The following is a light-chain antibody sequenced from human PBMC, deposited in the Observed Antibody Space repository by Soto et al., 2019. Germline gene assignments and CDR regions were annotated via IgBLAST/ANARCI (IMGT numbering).Light chain of an antibody. J-gene: IGKJ4*01. CDR2: GAS. CDR1: QSVRSSY. Sequence: EIVLTQSPGTLSLSPGERATLTCRASQSVRSSYLAWYQQKPGQAPRLLIYGASSRATGIPDRFSGSGSGTDFTLTISRLEPEDFAVYYCHQYGSSPLTFGGGTKLEIK. V-gene: IGKV3-20*01. CDR3: HQYGSSPLT.